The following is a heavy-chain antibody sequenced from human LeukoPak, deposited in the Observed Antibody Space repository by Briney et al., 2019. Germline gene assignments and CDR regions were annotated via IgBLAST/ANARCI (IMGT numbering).Heavy chain of an antibody. Sequence: GASVKVSCTASGGTFRTTTLNWVRQAPGQGLEWIGGITPLFRTPNYAQKFQGRVSITAVESMTTVYMEMSRLRLEDTAVYYCARGWLGETSVVTPYNFWGQGTLVTVSS. CDR3: ARGWLGETSVVTPYNF. CDR1: GGTFRTTT. CDR2: ITPLFRTP. D-gene: IGHD2-21*02. J-gene: IGHJ4*02. V-gene: IGHV1-69*13.